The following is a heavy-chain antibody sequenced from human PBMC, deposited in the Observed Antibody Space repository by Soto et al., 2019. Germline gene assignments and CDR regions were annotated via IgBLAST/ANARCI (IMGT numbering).Heavy chain of an antibody. D-gene: IGHD2-21*02. V-gene: IGHV1-58*01. Sequence: GASVKVSCKASGFTFTSSAVQWVRQARGQRLEWIGWIVVGSGNTNYAQKFQERVTITRDMSTSTAYMELSSLRSEDTAVYYCAAETILAYCGGDCYPGSNAFDIWGQGTMVTVS. CDR1: GFTFTSSA. CDR2: IVVGSGNT. CDR3: AAETILAYCGGDCYPGSNAFDI. J-gene: IGHJ3*02.